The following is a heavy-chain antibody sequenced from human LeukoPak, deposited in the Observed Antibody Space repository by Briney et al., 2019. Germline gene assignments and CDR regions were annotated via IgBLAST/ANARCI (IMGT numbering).Heavy chain of an antibody. CDR3: SRQGYLAARGTIYFLH. CDR1: GGSISSNSYY. J-gene: IGHJ1*01. D-gene: IGHD6-13*01. CDR2: IYYRGTT. Sequence: TPSETLSLTCTVSGGSISSNSYYWGWIRQPPGKGLEWIVSIYYRGTTYYNPSLKSRVTISIDTSKNQFSLKLNSVTAPDTAVYYCSRQGYLAARGTIYFLHWGQGTLVTVSS. V-gene: IGHV4-39*01.